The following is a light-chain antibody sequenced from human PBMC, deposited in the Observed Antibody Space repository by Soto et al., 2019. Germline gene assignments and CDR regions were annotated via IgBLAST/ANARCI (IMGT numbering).Light chain of an antibody. Sequence: DIQMTQSPSTLSASVGDRVTITCRASQDVSTWLAWYQQKPGKAPKLLIHKASTLQSGVPSRFSGSGSGTDFTLTISSLQPDDFATYYCHQYNIYPVTFGGGTKVEIK. CDR2: KAS. CDR3: HQYNIYPVT. CDR1: QDVSTW. J-gene: IGKJ4*01. V-gene: IGKV1-5*03.